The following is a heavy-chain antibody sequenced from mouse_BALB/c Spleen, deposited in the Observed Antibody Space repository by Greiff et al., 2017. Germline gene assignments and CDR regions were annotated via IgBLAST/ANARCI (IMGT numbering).Heavy chain of an antibody. J-gene: IGHJ1*01. CDR3: ARVARGDWYFDV. CDR1: GFTFSDYY. CDR2: ISDGGSYT. V-gene: IGHV5-4*02. D-gene: IGHD1-3*01. Sequence: EVQLQESGGGLVKPGGSLKLSCAASGFTFSDYYMYWVRQTPEKRLEWVATISDGGSYTYYPDSVKGRFTISRDNAKNNLYLQMSSLKSEDTAMYYCARVARGDWYFDVWGAGTTVTVSS.